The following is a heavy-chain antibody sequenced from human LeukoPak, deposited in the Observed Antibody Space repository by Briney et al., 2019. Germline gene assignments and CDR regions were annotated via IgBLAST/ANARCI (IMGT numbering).Heavy chain of an antibody. J-gene: IGHJ4*02. V-gene: IGHV3-73*01. CDR1: GFNFSGSA. D-gene: IGHD1-26*01. Sequence: GGSLRLSCTASGFNFSGSAMHWVRQASGKGLEWIGRIRNKANNYATAYVASVKGRFTISRDDSKNTAYLQMNSLKIEDTAVYYCARHLGAGGSGVDYWGQGTLVTVFS. CDR3: ARHLGAGGSGVDY. CDR2: IRNKANNYAT.